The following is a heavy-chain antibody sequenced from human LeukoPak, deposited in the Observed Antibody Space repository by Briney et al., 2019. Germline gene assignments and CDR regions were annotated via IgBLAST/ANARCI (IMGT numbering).Heavy chain of an antibody. D-gene: IGHD3-3*01. CDR1: GGSISSYY. CDR2: IYYSGST. CDR3: ASLSPVLYDFWTRVT. J-gene: IGHJ5*02. V-gene: IGHV4-59*08. Sequence: SSETLSLTCTVSGGSISSYYWSWTRQPPGRGLEWIGYIYYSGSTNYNPSLKSRVTISVDTSKNQFSLKLSSVTAADTAVYYCASLSPVLYDFWTRVTWGQGTLVTVSS.